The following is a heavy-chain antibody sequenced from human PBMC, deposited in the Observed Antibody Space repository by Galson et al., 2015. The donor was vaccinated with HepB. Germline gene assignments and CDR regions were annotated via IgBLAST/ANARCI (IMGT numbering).Heavy chain of an antibody. Sequence: SETLSLTCAVSGAAISSSDWWSWVRQPPGKGLEWIGEISHSGITNYNPTLKSRVTISVDKSRNQFSLNLNSVTAADTAVYHCARRNSRSWYWFDPWGQGALVSVSS. CDR2: ISHSGIT. V-gene: IGHV4-4*02. D-gene: IGHD6-13*01. J-gene: IGHJ5*02. CDR1: GAAISSSDW. CDR3: ARRNSRSWYWFDP.